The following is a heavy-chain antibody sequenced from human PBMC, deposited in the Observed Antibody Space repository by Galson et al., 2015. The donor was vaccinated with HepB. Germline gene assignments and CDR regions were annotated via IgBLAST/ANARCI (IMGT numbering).Heavy chain of an antibody. J-gene: IGHJ6*02. CDR2: ISYDGSNK. Sequence: SLRLSCAASGFTFSSYGMHWVRQAPGKGLEWVAVISYDGSNKYYADSVKGRFTISRDNSKNTLYLQMNSLRAEDTAVYYCAKHPDTAMDDTGGMDVWGQGTTVTVS. D-gene: IGHD5-18*01. CDR3: AKHPDTAMDDTGGMDV. V-gene: IGHV3-30*18. CDR1: GFTFSSYG.